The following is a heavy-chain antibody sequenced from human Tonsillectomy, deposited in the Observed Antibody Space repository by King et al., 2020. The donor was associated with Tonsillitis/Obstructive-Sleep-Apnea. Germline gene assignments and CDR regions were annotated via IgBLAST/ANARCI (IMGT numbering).Heavy chain of an antibody. V-gene: IGHV1-2*02. J-gene: IGHJ5*02. Sequence: VQLVQSGAEVKKPGASVKVSCKASGYTLIGYYLHWVRQAPGQGLEWMGWINPNSGGTKYAQKFQGRVTMTRDTSINTAYMELSRLISDDTAVYYCARLRGSWSWGRWFDPWGQGTRVTVSS. CDR2: INPNSGGT. CDR1: GYTLIGYY. CDR3: ARLRGSWSWGRWFDP. D-gene: IGHD3-16*01.